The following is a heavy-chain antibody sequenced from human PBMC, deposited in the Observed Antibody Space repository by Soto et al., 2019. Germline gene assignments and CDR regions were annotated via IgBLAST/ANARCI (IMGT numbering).Heavy chain of an antibody. Sequence: QITLKESGPTLVKPTQTLTLTCTFSGCSLTTRGVGVGWIRQPPGKALECLALIYWDDDKRYSPSLQSRLSITKDTSKNQVVLTMTNVDPVDTATYYCAHIPNYYQYDWFDPWGQGTLVSVSS. CDR1: GCSLTTRGVG. CDR3: AHIPNYYQYDWFDP. CDR2: IYWDDDK. J-gene: IGHJ5*02. D-gene: IGHD3-16*01. V-gene: IGHV2-5*02.